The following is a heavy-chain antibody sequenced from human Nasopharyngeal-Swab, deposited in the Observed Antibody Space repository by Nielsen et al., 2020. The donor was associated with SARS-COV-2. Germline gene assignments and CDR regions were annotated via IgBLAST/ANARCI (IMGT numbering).Heavy chain of an antibody. Sequence: GESLKISCAASGFTFSSYGMHWVRQAPGKGLEWVAVISYDGSNKYYADSVKGRFTISRDNSKNTLYLQMNSLRAEDTAVYYCAKPPLDTAMVLAYWGQGTLATVSS. V-gene: IGHV3-30*18. CDR1: GFTFSSYG. J-gene: IGHJ4*02. CDR3: AKPPLDTAMVLAY. D-gene: IGHD5-18*01. CDR2: ISYDGSNK.